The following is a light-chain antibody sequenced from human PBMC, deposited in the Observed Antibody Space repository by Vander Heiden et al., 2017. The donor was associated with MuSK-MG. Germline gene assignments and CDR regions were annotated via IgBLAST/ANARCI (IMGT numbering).Light chain of an antibody. CDR2: NTN. J-gene: IGLJ1*01. CDR1: SGSVSASYH. CDR3: VLSVGGGIFV. V-gene: IGLV8-61*01. Sequence: QTVVNQEPSFSVSPGGTVTLTCGLSSGSVSASYHPSWYQQTPGQAPRTLIYNTNIRSSGVPDRFSGSILGNKAALTITSAQVDDESDYYCVLSVGGGIFVFGTGTKVTVL.